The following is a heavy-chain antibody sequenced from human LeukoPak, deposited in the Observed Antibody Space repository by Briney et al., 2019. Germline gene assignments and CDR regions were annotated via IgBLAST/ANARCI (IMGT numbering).Heavy chain of an antibody. D-gene: IGHD1-26*01. V-gene: IGHV3-7*01. CDR3: ARVEYSGWNLEY. Sequence: GGSLRLSCAASGFTFRSYWMTWVRQAPGKGLEWVANINQGGGAQYYMESVKGRFTISRDDAKNSFYLQMNSLRDEDTAVYYCARVEYSGWNLEYWGQGTLVTVSS. CDR1: GFTFRSYW. J-gene: IGHJ4*02. CDR2: INQGGGAQ.